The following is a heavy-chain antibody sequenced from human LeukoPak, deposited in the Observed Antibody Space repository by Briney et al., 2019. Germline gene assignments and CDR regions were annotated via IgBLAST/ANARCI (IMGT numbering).Heavy chain of an antibody. D-gene: IGHD6-13*01. V-gene: IGHV1-24*01. Sequence: ASVKVSCKVSGYTLTELSMHWVRQAPGKGLEWMGGFDPEDGETICAQKFQGRVTMTEDTSTDTAYMELSSLRSEDTAVYYCATDSTGSSWYRDWFDPWGQGTLVTVSS. CDR2: FDPEDGET. J-gene: IGHJ5*02. CDR1: GYTLTELS. CDR3: ATDSTGSSWYRDWFDP.